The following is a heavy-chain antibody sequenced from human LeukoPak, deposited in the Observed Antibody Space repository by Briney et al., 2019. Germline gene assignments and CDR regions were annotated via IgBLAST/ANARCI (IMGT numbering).Heavy chain of an antibody. CDR2: ISGRSSTI. CDR1: AFTFSDYS. CDR3: ARDRLTSGSYFFDY. D-gene: IGHD1-26*01. Sequence: GGSLRLSCAASAFTFSDYSMNWVRQAPGKGLEWISYISGRSSTIYYADSVRGRFTISRDNAKNSMYLQMNSLRAKDTAVYYCARDRLTSGSYFFDYWGQGTLVTVSS. V-gene: IGHV3-48*01. J-gene: IGHJ4*02.